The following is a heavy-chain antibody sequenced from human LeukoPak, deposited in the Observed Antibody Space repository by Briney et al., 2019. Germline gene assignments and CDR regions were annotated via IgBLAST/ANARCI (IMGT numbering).Heavy chain of an antibody. CDR2: INHSGST. CDR1: GGSFSGYY. J-gene: IGHJ4*02. V-gene: IGHV4-34*01. CDR3: ARARLLWFGELPKYYFDY. Sequence: PSETLSPTCAVYGGSFSGYYWSWIRQPPGKGLEWIGEINHSGSTNYNPSLKSRVTISVDTSKNQFSLKLSSVTAADTAVYYCARARLLWFGELPKYYFDYWGQGTLVTVSS. D-gene: IGHD3-10*01.